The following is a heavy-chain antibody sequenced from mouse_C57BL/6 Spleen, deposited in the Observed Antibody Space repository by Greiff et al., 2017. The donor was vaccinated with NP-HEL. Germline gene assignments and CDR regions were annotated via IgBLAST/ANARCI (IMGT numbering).Heavy chain of an antibody. J-gene: IGHJ1*03. CDR3: ATRDRVWYFDV. D-gene: IGHD3-3*01. V-gene: IGHV2-2*01. Sequence: QVQLQQSGPGLVQPSQSLSITCTVSGFSLTSYGVHWVRQSPGKGLEWLGVLWSGGSTDYNAAFKSRLSISKDNSKSQFFFKMNSLQADDTAIYYCATRDRVWYFDVWGTGTTVTVSS. CDR1: GFSLTSYG. CDR2: LWSGGST.